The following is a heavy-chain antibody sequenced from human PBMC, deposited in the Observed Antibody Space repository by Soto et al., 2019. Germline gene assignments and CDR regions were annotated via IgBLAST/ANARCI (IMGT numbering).Heavy chain of an antibody. D-gene: IGHD2-21*01. CDR2: ISSTTTYI. V-gene: IGHV3-21*01. J-gene: IGHJ3*02. Sequence: PVVSLILACSSSVFTFSTDIIKLVRQAPGKGLEWVSSISSTTTYIYYADSVKGRFTISRDNAENSLYLQMNSLRAEDTAVYYCETFYSHVAIWGKRKMVTVSS. CDR1: VFTFSTDI. CDR3: ETFYSHVAI.